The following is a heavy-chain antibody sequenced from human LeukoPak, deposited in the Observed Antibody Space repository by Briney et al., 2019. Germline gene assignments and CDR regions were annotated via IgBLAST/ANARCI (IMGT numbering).Heavy chain of an antibody. Sequence: QTGGSLRLSCAASGFTFNNYAMTWVRQAPGKGLEWVSTVRGGSGGRYYADSVKGRFTISRDNSKNTLYLQMNSLRDEDTAVYFCARGNSYTSPYYFDYWGQGTLVTVSS. CDR1: GFTFNNYA. V-gene: IGHV3-23*01. CDR3: ARGNSYTSPYYFDY. CDR2: VRGGSGGR. D-gene: IGHD5-18*01. J-gene: IGHJ4*02.